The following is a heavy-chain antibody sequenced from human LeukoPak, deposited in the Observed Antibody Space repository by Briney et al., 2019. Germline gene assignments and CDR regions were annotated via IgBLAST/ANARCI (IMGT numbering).Heavy chain of an antibody. D-gene: IGHD4-11*01. J-gene: IGHJ5*02. CDR2: MNPNSGNT. CDR1: GYTFTSYD. Sequence: ASVKVSCKASGYTFTSYDINWVRQATGQGLEWMGWMNPNSGNTGYAQKFQGRVTITRNTSISTAYMELSSLRSEDTAVYYCARNSSLTTLKGGWFDPWGQGTLVTVSS. CDR3: ARNSSLTTLKGGWFDP. V-gene: IGHV1-8*03.